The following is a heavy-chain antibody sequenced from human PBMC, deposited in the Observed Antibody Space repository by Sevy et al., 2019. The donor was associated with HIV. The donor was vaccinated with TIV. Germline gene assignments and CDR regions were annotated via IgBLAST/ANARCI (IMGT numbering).Heavy chain of an antibody. CDR3: ARDEGIAVAGHVHAFDI. V-gene: IGHV3-30-3*01. CDR1: GFTFSSYA. D-gene: IGHD6-19*01. Sequence: GGSLRLSCAASGFTFSSYAMHWVRQAPGKGLEWVAVISYDGSNKYYADSVKGRFTISRDNSKNTLYLQMNSLRAEDTAVYYCARDEGIAVAGHVHAFDIWGQGTMVTVSS. CDR2: ISYDGSNK. J-gene: IGHJ3*02.